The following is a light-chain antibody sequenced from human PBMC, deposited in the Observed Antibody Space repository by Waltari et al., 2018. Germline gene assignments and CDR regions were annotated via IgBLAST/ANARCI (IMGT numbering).Light chain of an antibody. CDR2: AAS. CDR3: QQTDSFPLT. J-gene: IGKJ4*01. V-gene: IGKV1-12*01. CDR1: QDVSTW. Sequence: DIQMTQSPSSVSASIGDRVTISCRAGQDVSTWVACYQQKPGKAPNLLISAASSSQSGVPSRFSGNGSGTDFTLTISGLQPEDFTIYFCQQTDSFPLTFGGGTKVELK.